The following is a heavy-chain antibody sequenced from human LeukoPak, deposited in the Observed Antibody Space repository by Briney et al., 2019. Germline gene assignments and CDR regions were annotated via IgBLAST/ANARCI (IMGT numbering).Heavy chain of an antibody. D-gene: IGHD6-19*01. V-gene: IGHV3-7*01. CDR1: GFTFSSYA. CDR3: AKDSSGWCCYYYYYMDV. J-gene: IGHJ6*03. Sequence: PGGSLRLSCAASGFTFSSYAMSWVRQAPGKGLGWVANIKQDGSEKYYVDSVKGRFTISRDNAKNSLYLQMNSLRAEDTAVYYCAKDSSGWCCYYYYYMDVWGKGTTVTISS. CDR2: IKQDGSEK.